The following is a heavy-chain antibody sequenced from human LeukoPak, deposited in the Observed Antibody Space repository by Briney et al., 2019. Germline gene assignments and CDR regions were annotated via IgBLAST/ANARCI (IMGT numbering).Heavy chain of an antibody. D-gene: IGHD3-22*01. CDR3: ARDSGYDSSGNPTFDY. V-gene: IGHV1-2*02. J-gene: IGHJ4*02. CDR2: INPNSGGT. CDR1: GYTFTGYY. Sequence: GASVKVSCKASGYTFTGYYMHWVRQAPGQGLEWIGWINPNSGGTNYAQKFQGRVTMTRDTSISTAYMELSRLRSDDTAVYYCARDSGYDSSGNPTFDYWGQGTLVTVSS.